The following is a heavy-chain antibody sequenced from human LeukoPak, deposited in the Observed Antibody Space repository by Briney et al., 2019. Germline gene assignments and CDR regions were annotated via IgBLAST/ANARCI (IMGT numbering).Heavy chain of an antibody. D-gene: IGHD2-2*01. CDR3: ARTTRNIVVVPAANWFDP. CDR2: INPNSGGT. V-gene: IGHV1-2*02. J-gene: IGHJ5*02. CDR1: GYTFTGYY. Sequence: ASVKVSCKPSGYTFTGYYMHWVRQAPGQGLEWMGWINPNSGGTEYSQKFQGRVTMTRDTSISTAYMELSRLRSDDTAVYYCARTTRNIVVVPAANWFDPWGQGTLVTVSS.